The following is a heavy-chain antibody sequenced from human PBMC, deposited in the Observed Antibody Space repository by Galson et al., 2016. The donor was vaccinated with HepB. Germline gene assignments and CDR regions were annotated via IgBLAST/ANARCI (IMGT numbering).Heavy chain of an antibody. CDR1: GFTSSNHW. J-gene: IGHJ4*02. CDR3: ARIIRPFAEFDS. CDR2: ISQDGGKK. Sequence: SLRLPCAASGFTSSNHWMSWVRQAPGKGLEWVAGISQDGGKKDYLESVKGRFTISRDNAKNSLYLQMDNLRAEDTAVYYCARIIRPFAEFDSWGQGTLVTVAS. D-gene: IGHD3-16*01. V-gene: IGHV3-7*01.